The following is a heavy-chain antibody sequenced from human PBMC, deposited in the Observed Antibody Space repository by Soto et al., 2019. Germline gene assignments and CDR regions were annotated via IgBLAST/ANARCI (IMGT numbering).Heavy chain of an antibody. CDR1: GFTVNTHW. CDR2: IYFDGITT. J-gene: IGHJ4*02. CDR3: ARGVAMGVDY. V-gene: IGHV3-74*01. Sequence: EVQRVEFGGGVVQPGGSLRHSCTASGFTVNTHWMHWVRQAPGKGLVWVSRIYFDGITTNYADSVKVRLTVSRDNAKNTVYLHANTLRDEDTAVYYCARGVAMGVDYWGQGTLVTVSS. D-gene: IGHD1-26*01.